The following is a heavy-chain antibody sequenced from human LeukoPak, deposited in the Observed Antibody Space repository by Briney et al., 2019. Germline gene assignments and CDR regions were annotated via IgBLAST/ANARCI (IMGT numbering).Heavy chain of an antibody. D-gene: IGHD3-22*01. V-gene: IGHV3-33*01. CDR2: IWYDGSNK. CDR1: GFTFSSYG. Sequence: GGSLRLSCAASGFTFSSYGIHWVRKAPGKGLEWVAVIWYDGSNKYYADSVKGRFTISRDNSKNTLYLQMNSLRAEDTALYYCARELSPVVKYYFEYWGQGTLVTVSS. J-gene: IGHJ4*02. CDR3: ARELSPVVKYYFEY.